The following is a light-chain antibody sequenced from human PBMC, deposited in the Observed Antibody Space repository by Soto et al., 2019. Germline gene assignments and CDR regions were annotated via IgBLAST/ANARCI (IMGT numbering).Light chain of an antibody. J-gene: IGLJ1*01. CDR3: ISYAGTAYV. CDR2: EVS. Sequence: QSVLTQPPSASGSPGQSFTISCSGTSSDVGGYNYVSLYQQQPGKAPKLMIYEVSKRPSGVPDRFSGSKSGNTASLTVSGLQAEDEADYYCISYAGTAYVFGTGTKLTVL. CDR1: SSDVGGYNY. V-gene: IGLV2-8*01.